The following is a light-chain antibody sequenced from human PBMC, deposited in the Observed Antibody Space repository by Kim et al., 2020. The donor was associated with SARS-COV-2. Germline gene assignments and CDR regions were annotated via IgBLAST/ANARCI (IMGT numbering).Light chain of an antibody. J-gene: IGLJ3*02. CDR2: QDT. Sequence: SYELTQPPLVSVSPGQTASITCSGDKLGDKYVCWYQQKPGQSPAPVIFQDTKRPSGIPERFSGSKSGNTATLTISGTQPTDEAYYYCQVWDSSTKGVFGG. V-gene: IGLV3-1*01. CDR3: QVWDSSTKGV. CDR1: KLGDKY.